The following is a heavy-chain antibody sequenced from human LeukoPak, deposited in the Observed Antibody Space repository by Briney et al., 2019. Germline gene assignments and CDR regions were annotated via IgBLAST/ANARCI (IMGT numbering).Heavy chain of an antibody. D-gene: IGHD2-2*01. CDR1: TFTFSSNS. J-gene: IGHJ6*03. Sequence: SLRLSCAPATFTFSSNSIDWVRQAPGKGMEWVSFISTRSGTISYAASVMGRFTISRDNGKNSLYLQMNSLRAEDTAVYYCARGSVRAAIFSNSGGAMDVWGKGPTVTVSS. CDR2: ISTRSGTI. V-gene: IGHV3-48*01. CDR3: ARGSVRAAIFSNSGGAMDV.